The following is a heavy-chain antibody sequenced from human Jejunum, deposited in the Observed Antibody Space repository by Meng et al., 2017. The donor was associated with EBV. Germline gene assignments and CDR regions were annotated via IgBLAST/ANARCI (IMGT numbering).Heavy chain of an antibody. CDR3: AQRILRAGFDP. V-gene: IGHV2-5*01. CDR2: IYWNGDE. CDR1: GFSLTTRGVG. J-gene: IGHJ5*02. D-gene: IGHD5/OR15-5a*01. Sequence: ITLKESGPALVKPAQTLTLTCTFSGFSLTTRGVGVGWIRQPPAKALEWLALIYWNGDEHYSPSLRTRLTISKVTSKNQVVLTMTDMDPVDTATYYCAQRILRAGFDPWGQVVLGTVSS.